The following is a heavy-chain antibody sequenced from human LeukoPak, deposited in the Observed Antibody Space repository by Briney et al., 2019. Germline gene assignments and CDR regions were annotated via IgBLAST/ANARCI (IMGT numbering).Heavy chain of an antibody. D-gene: IGHD6-6*01. J-gene: IGHJ6*03. CDR3: AKLYEQLANYYYYYYMDV. CDR2: IRYDGSNK. Sequence: PGGSLRLSCAASGFTFSSYGMHWVRQAPGKGLEWVAFIRYDGSNKYYADSVKGRFTISRDNSKNTLYLQMNSLRAEDTAVYYCAKLYEQLANYYYYYYMDVWGKGTTVTVSS. V-gene: IGHV3-30*02. CDR1: GFTFSSYG.